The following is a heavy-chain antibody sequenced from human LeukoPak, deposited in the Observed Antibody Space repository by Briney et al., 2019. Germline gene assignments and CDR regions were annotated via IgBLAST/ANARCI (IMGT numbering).Heavy chain of an antibody. Sequence: TGGSLRLSCAASGFTFSSYAMSWVRQAPGKGLEWVSAISGSGGSTYYADSVKGRFTISRDNSKNTLYLQMNSLRAEDTAVYYCAKGPPTYYDFWRGFGDYWGQGPLVTVSS. CDR1: GFTFSSYA. CDR3: AKGPPTYYDFWRGFGDY. CDR2: ISGSGGST. D-gene: IGHD3-3*01. J-gene: IGHJ4*02. V-gene: IGHV3-23*01.